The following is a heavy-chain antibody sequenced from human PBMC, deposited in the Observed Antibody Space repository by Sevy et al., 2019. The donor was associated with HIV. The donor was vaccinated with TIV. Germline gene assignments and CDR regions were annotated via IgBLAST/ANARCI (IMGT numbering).Heavy chain of an antibody. Sequence: GGSLRLSCAASGFSFSTYALHWVRQAPGKGLEWVAFISSDGGSQYYADSVKGRFTISRDASKNTVYLQMNSLRGEDTAVYYCARSSLAVAGSFGMDVWGQGTTVTVSS. CDR2: ISSDGGSQ. J-gene: IGHJ6*02. CDR1: GFSFSTYA. V-gene: IGHV3-30*04. D-gene: IGHD6-19*01. CDR3: ARSSLAVAGSFGMDV.